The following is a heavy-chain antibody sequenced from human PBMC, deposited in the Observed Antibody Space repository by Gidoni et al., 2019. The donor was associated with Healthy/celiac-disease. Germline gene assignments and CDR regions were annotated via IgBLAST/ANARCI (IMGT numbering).Heavy chain of an antibody. J-gene: IGHJ4*02. CDR1: GFTFSRYA. CDR2: ISSNGGST. V-gene: IGHV3-64D*06. CDR3: VKGYSSGWYWFDY. Sequence: EVQLVESGGGLVQPGGSLRLSCSASGFTFSRYAMHWVRQAPGKGLEYVSAISSNGGSTYYADSVKGRFTISRDNSKNTLYLQMSSLRAEDTAVYYCVKGYSSGWYWFDYWGQGTLVTVSS. D-gene: IGHD6-19*01.